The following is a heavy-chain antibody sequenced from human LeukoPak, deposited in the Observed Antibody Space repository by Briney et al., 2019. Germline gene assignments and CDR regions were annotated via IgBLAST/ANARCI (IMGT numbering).Heavy chain of an antibody. V-gene: IGHV1-69*02. Sequence: SVKVSCEASGGTFSSYTISWVRQAPGRGLEWMGRIILILGIANYAQKFQGRVTITADKSTSTAYMELSSLRSEDTAVYYCASGYYDSSGYYYYFDYWGQGTLVTVSS. CDR2: IILILGIA. D-gene: IGHD3-22*01. CDR3: ASGYYDSSGYYYYFDY. J-gene: IGHJ4*02. CDR1: GGTFSSYT.